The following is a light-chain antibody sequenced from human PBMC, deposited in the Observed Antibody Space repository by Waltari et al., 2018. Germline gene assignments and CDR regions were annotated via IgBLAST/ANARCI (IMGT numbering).Light chain of an antibody. CDR1: SSDVGGYNY. V-gene: IGLV2-14*01. J-gene: IGLJ3*02. CDR3: SSYTSSSTPWV. Sequence: QSALTQPASVSGSPGQSITISCTGTSSDVGGYNYVSWYHQHPGKAPKLMIYDVSKRPAVVSNRFSGSKSGNTASLTISGLPAEDESDYYCSSYTSSSTPWVFGGGTKLTVL. CDR2: DVS.